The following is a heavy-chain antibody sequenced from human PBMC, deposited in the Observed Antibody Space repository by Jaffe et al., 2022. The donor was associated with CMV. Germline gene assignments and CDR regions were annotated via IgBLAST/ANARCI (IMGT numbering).Heavy chain of an antibody. Sequence: EVQLVESGGGLVQPGGSLRLSCAASGFTFSSYEMNWVRQAPGKGLEWVSYISSSGSTIYYADSVKGRFTISRDNAKNSLYLQMNSLRAEDTAVYYCARDRGRTTTVKDAFDIWGQGTMVTVSS. CDR2: ISSSGSTI. CDR1: GFTFSSYE. V-gene: IGHV3-48*03. J-gene: IGHJ3*02. D-gene: IGHD4-17*01. CDR3: ARDRGRTTTVKDAFDI.